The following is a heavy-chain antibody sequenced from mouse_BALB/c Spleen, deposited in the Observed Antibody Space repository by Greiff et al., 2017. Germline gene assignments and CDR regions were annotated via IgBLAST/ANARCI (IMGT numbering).Heavy chain of an antibody. CDR2: ILPGSGST. D-gene: IGHD4-1*01. V-gene: IGHV1-9*01. Sequence: QVHVKQSGAELMKPGASVKISCKATGYTFSSYWIEWVKQRPGHGLEWIGEILPGSGSTNYNEKFKGKATFTADTSSNTAYMQLSSLTSEDSAVYYCARDLTGTTAMDYWGQGTSVTVSS. J-gene: IGHJ4*01. CDR1: GYTFSSYW. CDR3: ARDLTGTTAMDY.